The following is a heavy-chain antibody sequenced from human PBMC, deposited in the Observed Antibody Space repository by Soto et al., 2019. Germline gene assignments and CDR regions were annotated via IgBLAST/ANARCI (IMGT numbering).Heavy chain of an antibody. CDR3: ATTVVYCSGGSCHD. CDR2: ISASGGST. J-gene: IGHJ4*02. CDR1: GFTFSSSA. Sequence: TGGSLRLSCAASGFTFSSSAMSWVRQAPGKGLEWVSAISASGGSTYYADSVKGRLTISRDNSKNTLYLQMNSLRAEDTAVYYCATTVVYCSGGSCHDWGQGTLVTVSS. V-gene: IGHV3-23*01. D-gene: IGHD2-15*01.